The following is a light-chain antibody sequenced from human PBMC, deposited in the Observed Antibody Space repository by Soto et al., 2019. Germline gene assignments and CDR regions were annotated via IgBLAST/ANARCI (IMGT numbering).Light chain of an antibody. J-gene: IGKJ1*01. CDR3: QQSYSTPRT. V-gene: IGKV1-39*01. CDR1: QSIRSY. Sequence: DLQMTQSPSSLSASVGARVTITCRASQSIRSYLNWYQQKPGKAPKLLIYAASSLQSGVPSRFSANASGTDCTLTLSSLQPEDGATYDGQQSYSTPRTFGQGTKVDI. CDR2: AAS.